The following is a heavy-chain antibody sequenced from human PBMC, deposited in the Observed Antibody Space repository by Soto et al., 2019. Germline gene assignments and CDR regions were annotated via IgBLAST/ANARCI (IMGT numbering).Heavy chain of an antibody. V-gene: IGHV3-23*01. D-gene: IGHD1-26*01. CDR3: AKSGFADLEY. CDR2: VSGGGDHT. Sequence: EVQLLQFGGGLVQPGGSLRRSCAASGFTFGTYAMAWVRQAPGKGLEWVSTVSGGGDHTYYADSVKGRSTISRDASKNTLYLQMDSLRVEDTAVYYCAKSGFADLEYWDQGALVTVSS. J-gene: IGHJ1*01. CDR1: GFTFGTYA.